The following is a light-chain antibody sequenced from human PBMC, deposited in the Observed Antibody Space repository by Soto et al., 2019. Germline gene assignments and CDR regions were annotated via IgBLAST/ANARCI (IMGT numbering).Light chain of an antibody. CDR3: QVWDSSTCV. Sequence: SYELTQPLSVSVALGQTARITCGGNNIGSKNVHWYQQKPGQAPVLVIYRDSNRPSGIPERFSGSNSGNTATLTISRAQAGDEADYYCQVWDSSTCVFGTGTKVTVL. J-gene: IGLJ1*01. CDR2: RDS. CDR1: NIGSKN. V-gene: IGLV3-9*01.